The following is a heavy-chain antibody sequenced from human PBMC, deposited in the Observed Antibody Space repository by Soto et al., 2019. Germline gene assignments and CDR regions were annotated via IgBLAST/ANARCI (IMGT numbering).Heavy chain of an antibody. CDR3: ATLGRDGYNYASSGYYHRRFDV. V-gene: IGHV4-4*02. Sequence: PSETLSLTCAVSGGSISSSNWWSWVRQPPGKGLEWIGEIHNSGTTNYNPSLESRVTISVGKSRNQFSLKLKSVTAADTAVYLCATLGRDGYNYASSGYYHRRFDVWGQGTMVTVSS. J-gene: IGHJ3*01. CDR2: IHNSGTT. D-gene: IGHD3-22*01. CDR1: GGSISSSNW.